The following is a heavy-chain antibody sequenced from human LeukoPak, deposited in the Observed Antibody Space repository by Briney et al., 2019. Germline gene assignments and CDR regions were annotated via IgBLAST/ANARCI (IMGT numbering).Heavy chain of an antibody. J-gene: IGHJ4*02. CDR2: IIPIFGTA. Sequence: GASVKVSCKASGGTFSSYAISWVRQAPGQGLEWMGGIIPIFGTANYAQKFQGRVTITADKSTSTAYMELSSLRSEDTAVYYCATFHYDSSGYYYVHFDYRGQGTLVTVSS. V-gene: IGHV1-69*06. CDR1: GGTFSSYA. CDR3: ATFHYDSSGYYYVHFDY. D-gene: IGHD3-22*01.